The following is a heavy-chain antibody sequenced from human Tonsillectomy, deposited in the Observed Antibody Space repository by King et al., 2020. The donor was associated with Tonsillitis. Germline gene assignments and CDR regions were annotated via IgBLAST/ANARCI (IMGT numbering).Heavy chain of an antibody. V-gene: IGHV4-59*01. CDR3: ARGSFYDSSGYCPLCYYYGMDV. CDR1: GGSISSYY. CDR2: IYYIGST. D-gene: IGHD3-22*01. Sequence: QLQESGPGLVKPSETLSLTCTVSGGSISSYYWSWIRQPPGKGLEWIGYIYYIGSTNYNPPLKSLVTISVYTSKNKFSLKLSSVTAADTAVYYCARGSFYDSSGYCPLCYYYGMDVWGQGTTVTVSS. J-gene: IGHJ6*02.